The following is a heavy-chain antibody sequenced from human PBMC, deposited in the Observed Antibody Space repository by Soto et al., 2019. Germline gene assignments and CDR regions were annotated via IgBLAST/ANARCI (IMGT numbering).Heavy chain of an antibody. CDR1: GGSINNYY. V-gene: IGHV4-59*01. J-gene: IGHJ4*02. Sequence: SETLSLTCTVSGGSINNYYWSWIRQPPGKGLEWIGYIYYSGSTNYNPSLKSRVTISVDTSKNQFSLKLSSVTAADTAVYYCAREMTTLGPFDYWGQGTLVTVSS. D-gene: IGHD4-17*01. CDR2: IYYSGST. CDR3: AREMTTLGPFDY.